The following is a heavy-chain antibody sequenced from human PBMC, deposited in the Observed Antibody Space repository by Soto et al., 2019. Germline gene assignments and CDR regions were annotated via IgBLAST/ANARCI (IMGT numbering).Heavy chain of an antibody. CDR2: LSKSGYT. CDR1: GFTFNNYG. J-gene: IGHJ4*02. V-gene: IGHV3-21*01. CDR3: AREDSIIIPAVSDF. Sequence: EVQVLESGGGLVRPGGSLRLSCSVSGFTFNNYGINWVRQAPGKGLEWVSSLSKSGYTYYSDSVKGRFTISRDNAKNSVSLQMNSLRVEDTAVYYCAREDSIIIPAVSDFWGQGTLVTVSS. D-gene: IGHD3-22*01.